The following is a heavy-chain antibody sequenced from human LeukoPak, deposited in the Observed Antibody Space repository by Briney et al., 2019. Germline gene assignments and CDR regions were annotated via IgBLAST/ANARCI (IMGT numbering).Heavy chain of an antibody. J-gene: IGHJ6*02. CDR1: GFTFSSYW. CDR3: ASYLTSIPSGMDV. CDR2: LSNDGNIA. Sequence: HPGGSLRLSCAASGFTFSSYWMHWVRQTPGEGLVWVSQLSNDGNIASYADSVKGRFTISRDNGKNTLYLQMNSLRAEDTAVYYCASYLTSIPSGMDVWGQGTTVTVSS. D-gene: IGHD2/OR15-2a*01. V-gene: IGHV3-74*01.